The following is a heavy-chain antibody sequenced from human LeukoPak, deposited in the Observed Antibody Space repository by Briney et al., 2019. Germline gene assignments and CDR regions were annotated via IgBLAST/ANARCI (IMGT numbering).Heavy chain of an antibody. Sequence: SETLSLTCTVSGGSISSYYWSWIRQPAGKGLEWIGRIYTSGSTNYNPSLKSRVTMSVDTSKNQFSLKLSSVTAADTAVYHCARDRDHVDYYYYGMDVWGQGTTVTVSS. CDR3: ARDRDHVDYYYYGMDV. CDR2: IYTSGST. V-gene: IGHV4-4*07. CDR1: GGSISSYY. D-gene: IGHD1-14*01. J-gene: IGHJ6*02.